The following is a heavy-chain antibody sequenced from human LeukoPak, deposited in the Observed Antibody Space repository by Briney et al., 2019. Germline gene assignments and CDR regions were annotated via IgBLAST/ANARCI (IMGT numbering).Heavy chain of an antibody. CDR3: ARAHYDILTGYYFDY. J-gene: IGHJ4*02. CDR2: IYPGDSDT. CDR1: GYSFTSYW. D-gene: IGHD3-9*01. V-gene: IGHV5-51*01. Sequence: GESLKISCKGSGYSFTSYWIGWVRQMPGKGLEWVGIIYPGDSDTRYSASFQGQVTISADKSIRTAYLQWSSLKTSDTAMYYCARAHYDILTGYYFDYWGQGTLVTVSS.